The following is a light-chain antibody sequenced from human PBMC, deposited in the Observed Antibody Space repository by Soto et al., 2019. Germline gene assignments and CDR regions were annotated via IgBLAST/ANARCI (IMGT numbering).Light chain of an antibody. J-gene: IGKJ1*01. V-gene: IGKV3-20*01. CDR1: QSVSNYF. CDR2: GAS. Sequence: EIVLTQSPGILSLSPGERATLSCRASQSVSNYFLAWYQQKPGQAPRLLIYGASTSATDVPDRFSGSGSGADFTHTISSLEPEDFAVYYCQQNGSSPPRTFGQGTKME. CDR3: QQNGSSPPRT.